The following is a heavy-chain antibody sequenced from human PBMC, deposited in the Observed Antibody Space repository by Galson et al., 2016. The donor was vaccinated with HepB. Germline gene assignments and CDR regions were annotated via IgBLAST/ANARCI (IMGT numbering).Heavy chain of an antibody. CDR2: LSSDGFRQ. J-gene: IGHJ4*02. Sequence: LRLSCAASGFTFSYYAMHWVRQAPGKGLEWVALLSSDGFRQHYADSVRGRFTISRDNSKSTLFLQMNSLGADDTAVYFCARDIGVLPGYFDFWGQGALVTVSS. V-gene: IGHV3-30*01. CDR1: GFTFSYYA. CDR3: ARDIGVLPGYFDF. D-gene: IGHD2-15*01.